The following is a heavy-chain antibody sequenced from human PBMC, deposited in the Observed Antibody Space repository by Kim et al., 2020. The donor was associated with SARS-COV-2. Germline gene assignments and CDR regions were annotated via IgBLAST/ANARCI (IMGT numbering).Heavy chain of an antibody. V-gene: IGHV3-9*01. CDR1: GFTFDDYA. D-gene: IGHD6-19*01. CDR3: AKDYVGIAVAGYFDY. J-gene: IGHJ4*03. Sequence: GGSLRLSCAASGFTFDDYAMHWVRQAPGKGLEWVSGISWNSGSIGYADSVKGRFTISRDNAKNSLYLQMNSLRAEDTALYYCAKDYVGIAVAGYFDYWG. CDR2: ISWNSGSI.